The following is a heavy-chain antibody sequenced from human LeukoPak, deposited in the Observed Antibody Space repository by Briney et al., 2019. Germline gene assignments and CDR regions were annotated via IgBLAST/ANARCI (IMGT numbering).Heavy chain of an antibody. Sequence: PGGSLRLSCGASGFTFSNYAMHWARHAPGKERQWVAVISFDGSNKKYAGSVNGRFTISRDNSKNTLFLQMNSLRTEDTAVYYCVRESERQTASDYFYYMGVWGKGITVTVSS. CDR1: GFTFSNYA. J-gene: IGHJ6*03. CDR2: ISFDGSNK. CDR3: VRESERQTASDYFYYMGV. V-gene: IGHV3-30*14. D-gene: IGHD6-25*01.